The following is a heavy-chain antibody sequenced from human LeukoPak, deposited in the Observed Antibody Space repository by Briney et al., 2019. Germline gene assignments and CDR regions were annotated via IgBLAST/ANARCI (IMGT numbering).Heavy chain of an antibody. CDR2: INHSGST. J-gene: IGHJ4*02. D-gene: IGHD3-16*01. CDR1: GGSVSSGSYY. CDR3: AKSSWGHYFDY. Sequence: PSETLSLTCTVSGGSVSSGSYYWSWIRQPPGKGLEWIGEINHSGSTNYNPSLKSRVTISVDTSKNQFSLKLSSVTAADTAVYYCAKSSWGHYFDYWGQGTLVTVSS. V-gene: IGHV4-61*01.